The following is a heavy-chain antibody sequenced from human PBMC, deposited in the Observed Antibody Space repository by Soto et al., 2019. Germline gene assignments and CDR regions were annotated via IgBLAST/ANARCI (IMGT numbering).Heavy chain of an antibody. CDR3: ARPTNGTPYYYYGMDV. J-gene: IGHJ6*02. Sequence: ASVKVSCKASGYTFGGYYLHWVRQAPGQGPEWMGWINPNSGGTQYAQKFQGWVTMTRDTSISTAYMVLSRLTSDDTAVYYCARPTNGTPYYYYGMDVWGQGATVTVSS. V-gene: IGHV1-2*04. D-gene: IGHD1-1*01. CDR2: INPNSGGT. CDR1: GYTFGGYY.